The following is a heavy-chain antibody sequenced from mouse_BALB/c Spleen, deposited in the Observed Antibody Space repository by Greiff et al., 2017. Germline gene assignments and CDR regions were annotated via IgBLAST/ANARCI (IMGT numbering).Heavy chain of an antibody. V-gene: IGHV1-14*01. D-gene: IGHD2-3*01. Sequence: EVQRVESGPELVKPGASVKMSCKASGYTFTSYVMHWVKQKPGQGLEWIGYINPYNDGTKYNEKFKGKATLTSDKSSSTAYMELSSLTSEDSAVYYCARSIDGYSHPYWGQGTLVTVSA. CDR3: ARSIDGYSHPY. J-gene: IGHJ3*01. CDR1: GYTFTSYV. CDR2: INPYNDGT.